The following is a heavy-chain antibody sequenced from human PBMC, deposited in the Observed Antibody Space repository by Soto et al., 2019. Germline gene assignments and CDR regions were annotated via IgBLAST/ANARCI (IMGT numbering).Heavy chain of an antibody. CDR3: AKARCSTANCYVPEY. Sequence: GGSLRLSCVASGFTFSTYTMSWVRQAPGKGLEWVSVISGSAGSSGPSYADSVQGRFSISRDNARNTLYLQMNSLRGKDTAMYYCAKARCSTANCYVPEYWGQGTRVTVSS. V-gene: IGHV3-23*01. D-gene: IGHD2-2*01. CDR1: GFTFSTYT. CDR2: ISGSAGSSGP. J-gene: IGHJ4*02.